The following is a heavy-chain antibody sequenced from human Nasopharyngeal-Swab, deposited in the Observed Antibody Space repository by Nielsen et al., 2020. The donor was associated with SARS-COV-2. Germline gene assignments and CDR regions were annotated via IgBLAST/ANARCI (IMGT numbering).Heavy chain of an antibody. J-gene: IGHJ4*02. CDR2: ISYDGSNK. CDR1: GFTFSSYA. V-gene: IGHV3-30-3*01. D-gene: IGHD3-16*02. CDR3: ASGVGVWGNHRQYYFDY. Sequence: GESLPISCAASGFTFSSYAMHWVRPAPGKGLERVAVISYDGSNKYYVDSVKGRFTISRDNSKNTLYLQMNSLRAEDSAIYYCASGVGVWGNHRQYYFDYWGQGTLVTVSS.